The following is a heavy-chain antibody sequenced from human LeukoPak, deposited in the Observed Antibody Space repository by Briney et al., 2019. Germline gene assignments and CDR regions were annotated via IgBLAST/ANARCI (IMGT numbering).Heavy chain of an antibody. CDR2: ISGSSSSI. CDR3: AVSAVSTIGFDY. J-gene: IGHJ4*02. Sequence: GGSLGLSCAASGFTFSSYSMNWVRQAPGKGLEWVSSISGSSSSISNADSVMGRFTISRDNSKNSVYLQMNNLRAEDTAVYYCAVSAVSTIGFDYWGQGTLVTVSS. CDR1: GFTFSSYS. V-gene: IGHV3-21*01. D-gene: IGHD4-11*01.